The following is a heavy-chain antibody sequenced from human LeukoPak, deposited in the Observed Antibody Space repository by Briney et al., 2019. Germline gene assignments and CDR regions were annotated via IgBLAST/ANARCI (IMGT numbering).Heavy chain of an antibody. Sequence: GGSLRLSCAASGFTLSRFWMHWVRQAPGKGLVWVSRINSDGSTTSYADSVKGRFTISRDNAKNTLYLQMNSLRAEDTAVYYCARVQSWETFDPWGQGTLVTVSS. CDR2: INSDGSTT. V-gene: IGHV3-74*01. CDR1: GFTLSRFW. CDR3: ARVQSWETFDP. D-gene: IGHD1-1*01. J-gene: IGHJ5*02.